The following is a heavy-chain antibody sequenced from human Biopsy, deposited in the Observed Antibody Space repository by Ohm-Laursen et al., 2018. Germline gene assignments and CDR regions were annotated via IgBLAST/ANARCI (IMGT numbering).Heavy chain of an antibody. CDR1: GYTFGNYG. D-gene: IGHD3-9*01. CDR3: ATKLTGYFHH. J-gene: IGHJ1*01. V-gene: IGHV1-69*06. Sequence: GASVKVSCKASGYTFGNYGVSWVRQAPGQGLEWLGGNIPILGTGNYAQKFQDRVTVSADTSTSTATMELRSLRSDVTAVYYCATKLTGYFHHWGQGILVIVSS. CDR2: NIPILGTG.